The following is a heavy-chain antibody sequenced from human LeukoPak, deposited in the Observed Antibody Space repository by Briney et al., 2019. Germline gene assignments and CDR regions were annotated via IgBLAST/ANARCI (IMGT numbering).Heavy chain of an antibody. CDR3: ARDFMGRLDY. CDR1: GFTFSSYA. Sequence: GRSLRLSCAASGFTFSSYAMHWVRQAPGEGLEWVAVISYDGSNKYYADSVKGRFTISRDNSKNTLYLQMNSLRAEDTAVYYCARDFMGRLDYWGQGTLVTVSS. V-gene: IGHV3-30-3*01. J-gene: IGHJ4*02. D-gene: IGHD3-10*01. CDR2: ISYDGSNK.